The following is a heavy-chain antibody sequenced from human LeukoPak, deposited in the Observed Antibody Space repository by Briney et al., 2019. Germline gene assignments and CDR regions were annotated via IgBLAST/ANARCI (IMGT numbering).Heavy chain of an antibody. Sequence: PSETLSLTCAVSGGSISSGGYSWSWIRQPPGKGLEWIGYIYHSGSTYYNPSLKSRVTISVDRSKNQFSLKLSSATAADTAVYYCARARPGGAFDIWGQGTMVTVSS. V-gene: IGHV4-30-2*01. J-gene: IGHJ3*02. CDR2: IYHSGST. CDR3: ARARPGGAFDI. CDR1: GGSISSGGYS. D-gene: IGHD3-16*01.